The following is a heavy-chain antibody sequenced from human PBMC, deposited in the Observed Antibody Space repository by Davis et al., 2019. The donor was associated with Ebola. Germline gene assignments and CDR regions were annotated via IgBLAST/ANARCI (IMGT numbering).Heavy chain of an antibody. CDR3: ARDRVITFGGVIVQDDAFDI. CDR2: IYSGGST. V-gene: IGHV3-53*01. D-gene: IGHD3-16*02. Sequence: GESLKISCAASGFIVSSYYMSWVRQAPGKGLEWISVIYSGGSTYYSDSVKGRFTISRDISKNTLYLQMNSLRAEDTAVYYCARDRVITFGGVIVQDDAFDIWGQGTMVTVSS. J-gene: IGHJ3*02. CDR1: GFIVSSYY.